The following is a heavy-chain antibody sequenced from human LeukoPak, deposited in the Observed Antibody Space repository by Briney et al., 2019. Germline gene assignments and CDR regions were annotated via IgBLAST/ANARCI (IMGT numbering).Heavy chain of an antibody. Sequence: PSETLSLTCTVSGGSISSGDYSWSWVRQPPGKGLEWIGNIYYSGITNYNPSLNSRVTISVGTSKNQFSLRLSSVTAADTAVYYCARGRVGATYYWGQGTLVTVSS. J-gene: IGHJ4*02. CDR2: IYYSGIT. D-gene: IGHD1-26*01. CDR1: GGSISSGDYS. CDR3: ARGRVGATYY. V-gene: IGHV4-30-4*08.